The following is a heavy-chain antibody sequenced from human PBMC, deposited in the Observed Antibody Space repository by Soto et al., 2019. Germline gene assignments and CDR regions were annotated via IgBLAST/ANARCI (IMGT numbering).Heavy chain of an antibody. CDR1: GYSTTNGYY. D-gene: IGHD3-3*02. V-gene: IGHV4-38-2*01. Sequence: SETLSLTCAVSGYSTTNGYYWGWIRQPPGKGLEWIGSIYHSGNTYYNPSLKSRVTLSIDTSKNQFSLKLRSVTAADTAMYYCARVKLAGRGSFHDWGQGTLVTVSS. CDR3: ARVKLAGRGSFHD. J-gene: IGHJ4*02. CDR2: IYHSGNT.